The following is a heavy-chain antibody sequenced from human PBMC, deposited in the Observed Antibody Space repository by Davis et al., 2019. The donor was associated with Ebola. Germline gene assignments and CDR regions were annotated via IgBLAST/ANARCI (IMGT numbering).Heavy chain of an antibody. Sequence: SVKVSCKASGYTFTSYYMHWVRQAPGQGLEWMGGVIPMFRSPNYAQRFQDRLTITADESTRTAYMELSSLRSEDTAVYYCARADSSVVVPAANHYFDYWGQGTLVTVSS. CDR3: ARADSSVVVPAANHYFDY. CDR2: VIPMFRSP. J-gene: IGHJ4*02. CDR1: GYTFTSYY. D-gene: IGHD2-2*01. V-gene: IGHV1-69*13.